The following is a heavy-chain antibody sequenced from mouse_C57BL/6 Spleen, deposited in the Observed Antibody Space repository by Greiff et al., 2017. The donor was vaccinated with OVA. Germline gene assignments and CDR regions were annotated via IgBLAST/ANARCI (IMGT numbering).Heavy chain of an antibody. CDR2: ISSGSSTI. CDR1: GFTFSDYG. V-gene: IGHV5-17*01. D-gene: IGHD2-4*01. J-gene: IGHJ1*03. Sequence: EVQVVESGGGLVKPGGSLKLSCAASGFTFSDYGMHWVRQAPEKGLEWVAYISSGSSTIYYADTVKGRFTISRDNAKNTLFLQMTSLRSEDTAMYYCARNYENFDVWGTGTTVTVSS. CDR3: ARNYENFDV.